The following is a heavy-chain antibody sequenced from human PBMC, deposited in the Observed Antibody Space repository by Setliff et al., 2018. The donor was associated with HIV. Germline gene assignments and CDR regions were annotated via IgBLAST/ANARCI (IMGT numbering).Heavy chain of an antibody. CDR2: TYYVGTT. CDR1: GFSVSTNY. Sequence: GGSLRLSCAVSGFSVSTNYMTWVRQAPGKGLEWVSVTYYVGTTNYADSVKGRFTVSRDTSKNTLYLQMDSLRPEDTAVYSCARGQTAVASAFDYWGQGTLVTVSS. CDR3: ARGQTAVASAFDY. D-gene: IGHD5-18*01. V-gene: IGHV3-66*02. J-gene: IGHJ4*02.